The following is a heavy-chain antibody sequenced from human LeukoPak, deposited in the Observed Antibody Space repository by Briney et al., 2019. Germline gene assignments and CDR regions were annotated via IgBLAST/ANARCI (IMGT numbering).Heavy chain of an antibody. Sequence: GGSLRLSCAASGFTFSDHAMSWARQAPAKGLEWVSSINGNGGGSYYIDSVKGRFTVSRDNSENALYLQMNNLRTEDTAVYFCVKGGTADREGWTHWGQGSLVTVFS. V-gene: IGHV3-23*01. CDR3: VKGGTADREGWTH. CDR1: GFTFSDHA. CDR2: INGNGGGS. J-gene: IGHJ4*02. D-gene: IGHD7-27*01.